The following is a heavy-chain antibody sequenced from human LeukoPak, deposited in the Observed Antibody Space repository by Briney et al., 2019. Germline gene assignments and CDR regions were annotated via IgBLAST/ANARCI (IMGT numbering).Heavy chain of an antibody. Sequence: SETLSLTCAVSGYSISSGDYYWSWIRQPPGKGLEWIGYIYYSGSTYYNPSLKSRVTISVDTSKNQFSLKLSSVTAADTAVYYCARAIYDFWSGYYSIPFDYWGQGTLVTVSS. CDR1: GYSISSGDYY. V-gene: IGHV4-30-4*08. D-gene: IGHD3-3*01. CDR2: IYYSGST. J-gene: IGHJ4*02. CDR3: ARAIYDFWSGYYSIPFDY.